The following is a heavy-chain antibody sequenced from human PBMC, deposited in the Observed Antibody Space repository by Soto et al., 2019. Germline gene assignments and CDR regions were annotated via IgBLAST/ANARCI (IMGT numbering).Heavy chain of an antibody. V-gene: IGHV1-69*13. CDR3: AREQAIAAAYYGMDV. CDR1: GGTFSSYA. D-gene: IGHD6-13*01. CDR2: IIPIFGTA. J-gene: IGHJ6*02. Sequence: GTSVKLSCEASGGTFSSYAISWVRQAPEQGLEWMGGIIPIFGTANYAQKFQGRVTITADESTSTAYMELSSLRSEDTAVYYCAREQAIAAAYYGMDVWGQGATVTVSS.